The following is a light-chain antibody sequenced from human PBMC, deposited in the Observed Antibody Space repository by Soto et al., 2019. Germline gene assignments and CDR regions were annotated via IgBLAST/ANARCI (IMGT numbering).Light chain of an antibody. V-gene: IGKV4-1*01. CDR1: QSVFSSANSKNF. Sequence: DIVMTQSPDSLAVSLGETATINCKSSQSVFSSANSKNFLAWYQQRPGQSPNLLIYWASTRESGVPHRSSGSGSGTDFTLTISSLQAEDVAVYYCQQYYSTPYTFGQGTKLEIK. CDR3: QQYYSTPYT. CDR2: WAS. J-gene: IGKJ2*01.